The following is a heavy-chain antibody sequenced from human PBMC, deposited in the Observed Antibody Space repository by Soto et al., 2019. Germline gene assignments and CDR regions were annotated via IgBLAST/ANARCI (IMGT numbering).Heavy chain of an antibody. CDR3: ARSRPDEYYYDGSGYYTFGY. J-gene: IGHJ4*02. V-gene: IGHV4-39*01. D-gene: IGHD3-22*01. CDR2: IYYSGST. Sequence: SETLSLTCTVSGGSISSYYWGWIRQPPGKGLDWIGSIYYSGSTYYNPSLKSRVTISVDTSKNQFSLKLSSVTAADTAVYYCARSRPDEYYYDGSGYYTFGYWGQGTLVTVSS. CDR1: GGSISSYY.